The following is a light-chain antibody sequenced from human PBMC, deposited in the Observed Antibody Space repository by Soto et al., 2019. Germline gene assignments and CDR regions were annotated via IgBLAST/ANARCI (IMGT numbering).Light chain of an antibody. CDR1: QGISSY. J-gene: IGKJ5*01. CDR3: QQLNTFPVT. CDR2: AAS. Sequence: DIQLTQSPSFLSASVGDRVTITCRASQGISSYLGWYQQNPGKAPELLIYAASTLQSGVPSRFSGSGSGTEFTLTISSLQPEDFATYYCQQLNTFPVTFGQGTRLEIK. V-gene: IGKV1-9*01.